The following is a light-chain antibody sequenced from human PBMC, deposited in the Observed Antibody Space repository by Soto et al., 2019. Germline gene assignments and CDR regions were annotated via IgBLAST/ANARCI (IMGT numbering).Light chain of an antibody. V-gene: IGLV1-47*01. J-gene: IGLJ2*01. CDR1: SSNIGSNY. Sequence: QSVLTQPPSASGTPGQRVTISCSGSSSNIGSNYVYWYQQLPGTAPKLLSYRNNQRPSGLPDRFSGSKSGTSASLAISGLRAEDEADYYCAAWDDSLSGVVLDGGTKVTVL. CDR3: AAWDDSLSGVV. CDR2: RNN.